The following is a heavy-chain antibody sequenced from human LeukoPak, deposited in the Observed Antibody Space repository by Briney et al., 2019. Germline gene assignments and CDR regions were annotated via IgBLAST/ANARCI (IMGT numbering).Heavy chain of an antibody. CDR1: GFTFSNYA. CDR2: ISGSGGST. V-gene: IGHV3-23*01. J-gene: IGHJ5*02. D-gene: IGHD1-14*01. Sequence: GGSLRLSCEASGFTFSNYAIHWVRQAPGKGLEWVSAISGSGGSTYYADSVKGRFTISRDNSKNTLYLQMNSLRSEDTAVYYCATLVGGEPEHCPWGQGTLVTVSS. CDR3: ATLVGGEPEHCP.